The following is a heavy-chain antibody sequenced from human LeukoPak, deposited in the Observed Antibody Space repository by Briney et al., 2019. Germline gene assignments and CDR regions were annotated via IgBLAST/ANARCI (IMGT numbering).Heavy chain of an antibody. D-gene: IGHD1-1*01. CDR1: GLSFSTYD. V-gene: IGHV3-48*04. CDR3: TRLTGTPGFDY. J-gene: IGHJ4*02. Sequence: AGSLRLSCAASGLSFSTYDMTWVRQAPGKGLEWVSYIGSSTRTMYYAESLKGRFTISRDNPKNSLYLQVNSLRADDTAVYYCTRLTGTPGFDYWGQGTLVTVSS. CDR2: IGSSTRTM.